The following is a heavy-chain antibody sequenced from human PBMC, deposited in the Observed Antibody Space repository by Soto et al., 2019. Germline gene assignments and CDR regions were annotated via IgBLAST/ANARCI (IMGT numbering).Heavy chain of an antibody. D-gene: IGHD5-18*01. Sequence: QVQLVQSGTEVKKPGASVKVSCKASGGTFSRSGFHWVRQAPGQGLEWMGMIVPSVDTTTYAQKFQARVTISADQLTSTVYMELRSLRSEDTAVYYCARCPQPPDTADPYAVDVWGQGTRVIVSS. J-gene: IGHJ6*02. V-gene: IGHV1-69*18. CDR1: GGTFSRSG. CDR2: IVPSVDTT. CDR3: ARCPQPPDTADPYAVDV.